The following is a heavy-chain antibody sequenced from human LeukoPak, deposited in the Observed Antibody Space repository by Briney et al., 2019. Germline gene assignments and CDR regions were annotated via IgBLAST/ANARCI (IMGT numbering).Heavy chain of an antibody. V-gene: IGHV3-15*01. Sequence: PGGSLRLSCAASGFTFSNAWMSWVRQAPGKGLEWVGRVKSKADGGTTDYAAPVKGRFTISRDDSQNTLYLQIDSLKTEDTAVYYCTTTPGRDYWGQGTLVTVSS. D-gene: IGHD3-10*01. CDR3: TTTPGRDY. J-gene: IGHJ4*02. CDR1: GFTFSNAW. CDR2: VKSKADGGTT.